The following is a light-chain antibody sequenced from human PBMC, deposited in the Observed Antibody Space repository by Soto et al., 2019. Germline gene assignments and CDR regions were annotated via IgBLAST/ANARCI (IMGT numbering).Light chain of an antibody. V-gene: IGKV3-20*01. CDR1: QSVSSNY. CDR2: GAT. Sequence: EIGLTQSPGTLSLSPGERATLSCRASQSVSSNYLALYQQKPGQAPRLLIYGATNRATGIPDRFSGSVSGADFTLTISRLEPEDFAVYYCQQYGRSTIFTFGPGTKVDI. CDR3: QQYGRSTIFT. J-gene: IGKJ3*01.